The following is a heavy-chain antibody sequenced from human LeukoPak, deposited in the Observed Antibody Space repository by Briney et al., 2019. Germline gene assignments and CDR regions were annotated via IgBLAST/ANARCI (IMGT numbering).Heavy chain of an antibody. D-gene: IGHD3-22*01. CDR2: ISGSGGST. V-gene: IGHV3-23*01. Sequence: PGWSLRLSCAASGFTFSSYAMSWVRQAPGKGLEWVSAISGSGGSTYYADSVKGRFTISRDNSKNTLYLQMNSLRAEDTAVYYCAKDGKVVITLFDYWGQGTLVTVSS. J-gene: IGHJ4*02. CDR3: AKDGKVVITLFDY. CDR1: GFTFSSYA.